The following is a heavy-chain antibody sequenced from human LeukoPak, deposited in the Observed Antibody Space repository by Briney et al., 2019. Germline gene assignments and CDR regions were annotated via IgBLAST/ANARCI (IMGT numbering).Heavy chain of an antibody. J-gene: IGHJ3*01. CDR2: ISSTSTYI. CDR1: GFSFSDYS. Sequence: GGSLRLSCEASGFSFSDYSMNWVRQAPGQGLEWGSAISSTSTYIQYADSVKGRSSISRDNAKNSLFLQMHSLRADDTAVYYCATGAPLTTHGSLDFWGQGTTVTVSS. D-gene: IGHD4-17*01. V-gene: IGHV3-21*01. CDR3: ATGAPLTTHGSLDF.